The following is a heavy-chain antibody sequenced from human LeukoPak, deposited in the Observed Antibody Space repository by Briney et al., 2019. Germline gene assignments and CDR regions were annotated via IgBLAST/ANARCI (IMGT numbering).Heavy chain of an antibody. CDR3: ARGGVGYSYGFDAFDI. J-gene: IGHJ3*02. D-gene: IGHD5-18*01. CDR1: GFTFSSYE. CDR2: ISSSGSTI. Sequence: PGGSLRLSCAASGFTFSSYEMNWVRQAPGKGLEWVSYISSSGSTIYYADSVKGRFTISRDNAKNSLHLQMNSLRAEDTAVYYCARGGVGYSYGFDAFDIWGQGTMVTVSS. V-gene: IGHV3-48*03.